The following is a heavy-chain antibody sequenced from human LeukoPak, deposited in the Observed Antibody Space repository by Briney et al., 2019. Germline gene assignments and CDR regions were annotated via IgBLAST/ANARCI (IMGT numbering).Heavy chain of an antibody. Sequence: GGSLRLSCAASGFTFSSYDMHWVRQATGKGLEWVSAIGTAGDTYYPGSVKGRFTISRENAKNSLYLQINSLRAGDTAVYYRARAGYDSSGYCYDYWGQGTLVTVSS. J-gene: IGHJ4*02. D-gene: IGHD3-22*01. CDR3: ARAGYDSSGYCYDY. V-gene: IGHV3-13*01. CDR2: IGTAGDT. CDR1: GFTFSSYD.